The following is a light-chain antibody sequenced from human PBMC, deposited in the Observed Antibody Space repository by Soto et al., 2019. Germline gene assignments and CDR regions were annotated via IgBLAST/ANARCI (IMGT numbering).Light chain of an antibody. CDR3: SSYTSSSSYV. Sequence: QPVLTQPASVSGSPRQSITISCTGTSSDVGAYNYVSWYQQHPGKAPKLMIYEVSNRPSGVSNRFSDSKSGNTASLTTFGLQAEDEADYYCSSYTSSSSYVFGTGTKVTVL. V-gene: IGLV2-14*01. J-gene: IGLJ1*01. CDR2: EVS. CDR1: SSDVGAYNY.